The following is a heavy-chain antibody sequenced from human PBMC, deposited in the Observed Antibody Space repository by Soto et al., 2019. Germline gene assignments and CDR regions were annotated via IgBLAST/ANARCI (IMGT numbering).Heavy chain of an antibody. CDR2: ISSSSSTI. CDR3: ARDWDSSGYYHAFDI. CDR1: GFTFSSYS. J-gene: IGHJ3*02. V-gene: IGHV3-48*02. Sequence: LRLSCAASGFTFSSYSMNWVRQAPGKGLEWVSYISSSSSTIYYADSVKGRFTISRDNAKNSLYLQMNSLRDEDTAVYYCARDWDSSGYYHAFDIWGQGTMVTVSS. D-gene: IGHD3-22*01.